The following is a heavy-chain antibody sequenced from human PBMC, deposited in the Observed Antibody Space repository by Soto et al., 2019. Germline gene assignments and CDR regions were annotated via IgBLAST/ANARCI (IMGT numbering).Heavy chain of an antibody. CDR1: GGTFSSYA. J-gene: IGHJ4*02. Sequence: QVQLVQSGAEVKKPGSSVKVSCKASGGTFSSYAISWVRQAPGQGLEWLGGIIPIFGTANYAQKFQGRVTITAYKSTSPAYMELSSLRSEDTAVYYCARESQGELPFFDYWGKGTLVTVSS. V-gene: IGHV1-69*06. CDR2: IIPIFGTA. D-gene: IGHD1-26*01. CDR3: ARESQGELPFFDY.